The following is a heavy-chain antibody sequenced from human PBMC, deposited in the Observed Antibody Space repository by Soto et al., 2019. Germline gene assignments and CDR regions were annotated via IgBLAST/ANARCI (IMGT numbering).Heavy chain of an antibody. D-gene: IGHD2-2*01. V-gene: IGHV1-2*04. CDR3: ARGEYQLLDYYYYGMDV. J-gene: IGHJ6*02. Sequence: APGQGLEWMGWISAYNGNTNYAQKFQGWVTMTRDTSISTAYMELSRLRSDDTAVYYCARGEYQLLDYYYYGMDVWGQGTTVTSP. CDR2: ISAYNGNT.